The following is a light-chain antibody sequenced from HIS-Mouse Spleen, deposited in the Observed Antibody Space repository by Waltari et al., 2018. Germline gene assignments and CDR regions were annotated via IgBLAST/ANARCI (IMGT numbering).Light chain of an antibody. V-gene: IGLV2-11*01. CDR3: CSYAGSYTLV. Sequence: QSALTQPRSVSGSPGQSVTISCTGTSRDVGGYNYVSWYQQHPGKAPKLMIYDVSKRPSGGPDRFSGSKSGNTASLTISGLQAEDEADYYCCSYAGSYTLVFGGGTKLTVL. CDR1: SRDVGGYNY. CDR2: DVS. J-gene: IGLJ2*01.